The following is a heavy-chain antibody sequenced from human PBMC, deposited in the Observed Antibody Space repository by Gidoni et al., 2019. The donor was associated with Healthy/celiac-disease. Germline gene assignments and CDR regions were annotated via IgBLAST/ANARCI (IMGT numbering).Heavy chain of an antibody. CDR1: GFTFDDYA. Sequence: EVQLVESGGGLVQPGRSLRLSCAASGFTFDDYAMHLVWPAPGKGLEWVSGISWNSGSIGYADSVKGRFTISRDNAKNSLYLQMNSLRAEDTALYYCAKSVDTAMVTPNFDYWGQGTLVTVSS. CDR2: ISWNSGSI. CDR3: AKSVDTAMVTPNFDY. D-gene: IGHD5-18*01. J-gene: IGHJ4*02. V-gene: IGHV3-9*01.